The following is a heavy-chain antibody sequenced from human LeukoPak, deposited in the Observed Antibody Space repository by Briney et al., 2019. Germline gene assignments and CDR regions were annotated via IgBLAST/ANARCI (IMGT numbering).Heavy chain of an antibody. CDR3: ARDWPTIAAAGTIPEYFQH. D-gene: IGHD6-13*01. Sequence: GGSLRLSCVASGFTFSSYSMNWVRQAPGKGLEWVSSISSSSYIYYADSVKGRFTISRDNAKNSLYLQMNSLRAEDTAVYYCARDWPTIAAAGTIPEYFQHWGQGTLVTVSS. CDR1: GFTFSSYS. CDR2: ISSSSYI. V-gene: IGHV3-21*01. J-gene: IGHJ1*01.